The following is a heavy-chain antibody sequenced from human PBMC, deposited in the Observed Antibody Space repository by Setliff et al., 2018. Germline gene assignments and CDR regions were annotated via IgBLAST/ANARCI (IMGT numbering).Heavy chain of an antibody. J-gene: IGHJ4*02. V-gene: IGHV3-7*01. Sequence: PGGSLRLSCTASGLSYINDWVSWVRQAPGKGLEWLASINPHGSEKYYADSVKGRFTISRDNAKNSLSLQMNNLRSEDTAVYYCFGAGTCSYWGQGTLVTSPQ. CDR2: INPHGSEK. D-gene: IGHD3-10*01. CDR1: GLSYINDW. CDR3: FGAGTCSY.